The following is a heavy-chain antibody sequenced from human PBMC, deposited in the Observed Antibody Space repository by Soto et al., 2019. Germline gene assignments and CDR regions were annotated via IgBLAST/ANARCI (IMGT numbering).Heavy chain of an antibody. CDR3: ASDEGYGYGVDY. V-gene: IGHV3-74*01. D-gene: IGHD5-18*01. J-gene: IGHJ4*01. CDR2: MNSDGLST. Sequence: EVQLVESGGSLVQPGGSLRLSCAASGFTFSSHWMNWVRQAPGKGLVWVSRMNSDGLSTTYADSVKGRFTFSRDNAKNTLDLQMNNLRAEATAIYYCASDEGYGYGVDYWGHGTLVTVSS. CDR1: GFTFSSHW.